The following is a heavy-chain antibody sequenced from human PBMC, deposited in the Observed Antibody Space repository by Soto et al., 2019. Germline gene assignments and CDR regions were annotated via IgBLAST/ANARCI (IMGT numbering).Heavy chain of an antibody. CDR3: AREDYYDSSGHYEGTFDY. V-gene: IGHV4-59*01. J-gene: IGHJ4*02. D-gene: IGHD3-22*01. CDR1: GGSISSYY. CDR2: IYYSGST. Sequence: PSETLSLTCTVSGGSISSYYWSWIRQPPGKGLEWIGYIYYSGSTNYNPSLKSRVTISVDTSKNNFSLKLSSVTAADTAVYYCAREDYYDSSGHYEGTFDYWGQGTLVTVSS.